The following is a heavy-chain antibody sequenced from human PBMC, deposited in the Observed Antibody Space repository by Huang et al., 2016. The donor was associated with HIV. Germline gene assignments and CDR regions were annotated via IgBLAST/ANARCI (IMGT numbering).Heavy chain of an antibody. V-gene: IGHV1-18*01. Sequence: QVQLVQSGGEVMQPGASVRVSCKASGYDFGSYGMSWVRQAPGQGREWTGRNGSDSRDTSSAQKFQGRVTMTTDTSTTTTYMELRSLRSDDTAMYYCARDPYYSNRWKRNDASFLWGQGTMITVSS. CDR3: ARDPYYSNRWKRNDASFL. D-gene: IGHD4-4*01. CDR1: GYDFGSYG. J-gene: IGHJ3*01. CDR2: NGSDSRDT.